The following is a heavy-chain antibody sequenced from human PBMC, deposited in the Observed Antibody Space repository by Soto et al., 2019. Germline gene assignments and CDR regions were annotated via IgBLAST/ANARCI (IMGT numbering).Heavy chain of an antibody. D-gene: IGHD1-26*01. CDR1: GYTFSSYG. CDR3: ARDDIVGATYNDNYYIDD. CDR2: NSAYNVYT. V-gene: IGHV1-18*01. Sequence: QVQLVQSGAEVKKPGASVKVSCKTSGYTFSSYGISWVRQAPGEGLEWMGWNSAYNVYTNYAQKLQGRVTMTTDTSTSTAYMELKSLRSDDTAVYYCARDDIVGATYNDNYYIDDWGQGTMVTVSS. J-gene: IGHJ6*02.